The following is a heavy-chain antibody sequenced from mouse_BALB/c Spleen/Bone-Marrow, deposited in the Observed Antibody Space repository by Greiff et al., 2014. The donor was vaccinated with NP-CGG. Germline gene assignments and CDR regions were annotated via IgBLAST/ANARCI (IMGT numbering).Heavy chain of an antibody. CDR2: IYPGNVNT. J-gene: IGHJ3*01. Sequence: VQLQESGPELVKPGASVRISCKASGYTFTGYYIHWVKQRPGQGLEWIGWIYPGNVNTKYNEKFKGKATLTADKSSSTAYMQLSSLTSEDSAVYFCARDYYGSSSFAYWGQGTLVTVSA. D-gene: IGHD1-1*01. CDR3: ARDYYGSSSFAY. CDR1: GYTFTGYY. V-gene: IGHV1S56*01.